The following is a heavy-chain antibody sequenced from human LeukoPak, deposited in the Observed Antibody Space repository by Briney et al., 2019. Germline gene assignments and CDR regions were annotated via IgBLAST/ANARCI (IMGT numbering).Heavy chain of an antibody. CDR2: IHYPDST. CDR3: ARGRGREVGSRWRPDSRHHY. D-gene: IGHD3-10*01. CDR1: GFSISNGFF. Sequence: SETLSLTCTMPGFSISNGFFWGWIRPPPGKGLEWIGTIHYPDSTYNSPSLNSRPTTSMNTYTNCFSLILCFMTAANTAYYYCARGRGREVGSRWRPDSRHHYGGQGILVPVFS. J-gene: IGHJ4*02. V-gene: IGHV4-38-2*02.